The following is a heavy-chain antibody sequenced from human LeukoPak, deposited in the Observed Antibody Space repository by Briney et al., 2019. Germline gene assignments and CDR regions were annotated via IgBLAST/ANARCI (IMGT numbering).Heavy chain of an antibody. CDR1: GFTFSSYW. CDR2: IKQDGSEK. J-gene: IGHJ6*03. V-gene: IGHV3-7*01. D-gene: IGHD6-6*01. CDR3: AREYSSSIYYYYMDV. Sequence: GGSLRVSCAASGFTFSSYWMSWVRQAPGKGLEWVANIKQDGSEKYYVDSVKGRFTISRDNAKNSLYLQMNSLRAEDTAVYYCAREYSSSIYYYYMDVWGKGTTVTVSS.